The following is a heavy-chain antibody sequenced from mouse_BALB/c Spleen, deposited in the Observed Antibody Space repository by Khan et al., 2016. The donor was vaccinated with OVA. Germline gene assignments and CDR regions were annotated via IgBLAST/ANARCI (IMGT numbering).Heavy chain of an antibody. CDR2: VSTGGSYT. D-gene: IGHD1-1*01. CDR1: GFTFSTYG. V-gene: IGHV5-6*01. CDR3: TRLAYYYDSEGFAY. Sequence: EVELVEFGGDLVKPGGSLKLSCAASGFTFSTYGMSWVRQAPDKRLEWVATVSTGGSYTYYPDSVKRRFTISRDNAKNTLYLQMSGLGSEDTAMFYCTRLAYYYDSEGFAYWGQGTLVTVSA. J-gene: IGHJ3*01.